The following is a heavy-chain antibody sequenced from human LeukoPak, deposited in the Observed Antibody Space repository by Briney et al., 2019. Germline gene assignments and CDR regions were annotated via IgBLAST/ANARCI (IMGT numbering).Heavy chain of an antibody. CDR3: ARDSHSSSWYSEFDY. CDR1: GFTFSIYA. J-gene: IGHJ4*02. Sequence: GGSLRLSCAASGFTFSIYAMSWVRQAPGKGLEWVSSINILSNYIYYADSVKGRFTISRDNAKNSLYLQMNSLRAEDTAVYYCARDSHSSSWYSEFDYWGQGTLVTVSS. V-gene: IGHV3-21*01. CDR2: INILSNYI. D-gene: IGHD6-13*01.